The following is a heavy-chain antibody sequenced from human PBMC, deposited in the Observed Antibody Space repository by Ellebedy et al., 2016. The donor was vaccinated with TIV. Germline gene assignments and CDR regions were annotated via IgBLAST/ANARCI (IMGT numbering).Heavy chain of an antibody. CDR2: IKGDASST. J-gene: IGHJ4*02. Sequence: GESLKISXAASGFAFSNYWMHWVRQAPGKGLEWVPRIKGDASSTNYADSVKGRFTISRDNARNTLYLQMNNLRAEDTALYYCARDIHILVDYWGQGTLVTVSS. CDR1: GFAFSNYW. D-gene: IGHD1-26*01. V-gene: IGHV3-74*01. CDR3: ARDIHILVDY.